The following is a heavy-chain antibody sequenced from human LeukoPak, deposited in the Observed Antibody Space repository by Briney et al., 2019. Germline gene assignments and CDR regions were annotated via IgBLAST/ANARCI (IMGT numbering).Heavy chain of an antibody. Sequence: SETLSLTCTVSGDSLSSASSYWAWVRQPPGKGLEWIGTVYYTGRTYNNPSLKSRISISIDTSSNQFSLKVASVSAADTAVYYCASTHAGRYYTTFDSWGQGTLVTVSS. V-gene: IGHV4-39*01. CDR3: ASTHAGRYYTTFDS. CDR2: VYYTGRT. D-gene: IGHD1-26*01. J-gene: IGHJ4*02. CDR1: GDSLSSASSY.